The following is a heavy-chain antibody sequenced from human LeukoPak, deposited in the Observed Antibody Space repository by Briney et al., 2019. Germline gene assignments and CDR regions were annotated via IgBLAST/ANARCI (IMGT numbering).Heavy chain of an antibody. CDR2: ITSGGGGT. CDR1: GFTFSSST. V-gene: IGHV3-23*01. Sequence: GGSLRLSWAASGFTFSSSTMTWVRQTPGKGLEWVSSITSGGGGTYHADSVKGRFIISRDDSKDTLFLQMNSLRADDTAIYYCAITGVRDFDSWGQGILVTFSS. CDR3: AITGVRDFDS. J-gene: IGHJ4*02. D-gene: IGHD4-11*01.